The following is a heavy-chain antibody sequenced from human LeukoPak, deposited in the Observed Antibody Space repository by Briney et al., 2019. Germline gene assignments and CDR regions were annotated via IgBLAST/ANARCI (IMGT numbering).Heavy chain of an antibody. V-gene: IGHV1-2*02. J-gene: IGHJ4*02. CDR1: GYTFTGYY. D-gene: IGHD3-22*01. Sequence: GASVKVSCKASGYTFTGYYMHWVRQAPGQGLEWMGWINPNSGGTNYAQKLRGRVTMTRDTSISTAYMELSRLRSDDTAVYYCASFPLGYDSSGYHDYWGQGTLVTVSS. CDR3: ASFPLGYDSSGYHDY. CDR2: INPNSGGT.